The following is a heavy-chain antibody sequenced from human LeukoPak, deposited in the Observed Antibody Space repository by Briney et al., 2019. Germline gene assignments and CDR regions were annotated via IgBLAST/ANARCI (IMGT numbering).Heavy chain of an antibody. D-gene: IGHD3-3*01. CDR2: IKQDGSEK. V-gene: IGHV3-7*01. J-gene: IGHJ4*02. Sequence: GGSLRLSCAASGFTFSSSWMSWVRHASGKGLALIANIKQDGSEKYYVDSVKGRFTISRDNAKNSLYLQMNSLRAEDTAVYYCARAYYDFWSGYPGYWGQGTLVTVSS. CDR3: ARAYYDFWSGYPGY. CDR1: GFTFSSSW.